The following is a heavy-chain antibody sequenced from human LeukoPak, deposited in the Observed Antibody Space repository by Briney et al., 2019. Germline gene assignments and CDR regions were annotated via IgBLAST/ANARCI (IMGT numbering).Heavy chain of an antibody. D-gene: IGHD1-26*01. J-gene: IGHJ4*02. CDR1: GGSISSYY. CDR2: IYYSGST. Sequence: SETLSLTCTVSGGSISSYYWSWIRQPPGKGLEWIGYIYYSGSTNYNPSLKSRVTISVVTSKNQFSLKLSSVTAADTAVYYCAREGGSYSTFDYWGQGTLVTVSS. CDR3: AREGGSYSTFDY. V-gene: IGHV4-59*01.